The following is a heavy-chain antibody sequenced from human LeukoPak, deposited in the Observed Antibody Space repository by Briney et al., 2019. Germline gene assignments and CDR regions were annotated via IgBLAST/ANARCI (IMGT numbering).Heavy chain of an antibody. V-gene: IGHV1-69*05. D-gene: IGHD7-27*01. J-gene: IGHJ4*02. CDR2: IPIFGTA. Sequence: IPIFGTANYAQKFQGRVTITTDESTSTAYMELSSLRSEDTAVYYCAREGLTGDALGSFDYWGQGTLVTVSS. CDR3: AREGLTGDALGSFDY.